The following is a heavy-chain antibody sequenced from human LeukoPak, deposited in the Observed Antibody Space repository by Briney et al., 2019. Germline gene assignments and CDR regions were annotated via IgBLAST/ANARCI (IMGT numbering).Heavy chain of an antibody. CDR3: ARSGYPNNWFDP. V-gene: IGHV4-30-4*01. Sequence: ASQTLSLTCTVSGGSISSGDYYWSWIRQPPGKGLEWIGYIYYSGSTYHNPSLKSRVTISVDTSKNQFSLKLSSVTAADTAVYYCARSGYPNNWFDPWGQGTLVTVSS. CDR2: IYYSGST. CDR1: GGSISSGDYY. D-gene: IGHD3-22*01. J-gene: IGHJ5*02.